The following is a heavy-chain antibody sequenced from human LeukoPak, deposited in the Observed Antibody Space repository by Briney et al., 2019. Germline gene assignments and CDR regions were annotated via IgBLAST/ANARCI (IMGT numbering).Heavy chain of an antibody. CDR3: ARKTATASPFDY. V-gene: IGHV3-66*01. CDR2: IYSGGST. D-gene: IGHD2-21*02. Sequence: GGSLRPSCAASGFTVSSNYMSWVRQAPGKGLEWVSVIYSGGSTYYADSVKGRFTISRDKSKNTLYLQMNSLRAEDTAVYYCARKTATASPFDYWGQGTLVTVSS. J-gene: IGHJ4*02. CDR1: GFTVSSNY.